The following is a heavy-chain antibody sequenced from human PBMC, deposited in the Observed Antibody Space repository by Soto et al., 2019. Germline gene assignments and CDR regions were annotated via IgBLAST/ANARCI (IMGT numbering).Heavy chain of an antibody. V-gene: IGHV3-48*02. CDR3: ARLPKGSLVTA. J-gene: IGHJ4*02. CDR1: GFSFSDYS. D-gene: IGHD2-21*02. CDR2: ISSSSDNT. Sequence: LVESGGGLVYPGGSLRLSCVASGFSFSDYSMNWVCQAPGKGLQWVSYISSSSDNTYYADSVKGRFTVSRDNAKNALFLQINSLRDDDTATYYCARLPKGSLVTAWGQGTRVTVSS.